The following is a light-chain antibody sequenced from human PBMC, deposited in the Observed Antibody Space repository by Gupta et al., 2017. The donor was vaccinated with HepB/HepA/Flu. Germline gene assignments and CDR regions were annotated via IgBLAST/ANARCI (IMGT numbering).Light chain of an antibody. V-gene: IGKV3-20*01. CDR2: GAS. CDR3: QQYGNSPLT. J-gene: IGKJ3*01. CDR1: QSVSSSY. Sequence: IVLTQSPGTLSLSPGERATLSCRASQSVSSSYLGWYQQKPGQAPRLLIYGASSRATGIPDRFSGSGSGTDFTLTISRLEPEDFAVYYCQQYGNSPLTFGPGTKVDIK.